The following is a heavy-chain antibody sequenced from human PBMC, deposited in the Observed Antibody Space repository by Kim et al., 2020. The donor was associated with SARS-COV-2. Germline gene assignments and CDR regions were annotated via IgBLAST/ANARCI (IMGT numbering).Heavy chain of an antibody. Sequence: KGRFNISRDNSKHTLYLQMNSLGAEDTAVYYCAKDDERVAVVPAANYGMDVWGQGTTVTVSS. V-gene: IGHV3-30*02. CDR3: AKDDERVAVVPAANYGMDV. D-gene: IGHD2-2*01. J-gene: IGHJ6*02.